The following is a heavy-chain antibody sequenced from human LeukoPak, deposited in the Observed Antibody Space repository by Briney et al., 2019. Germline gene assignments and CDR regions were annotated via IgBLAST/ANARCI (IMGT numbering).Heavy chain of an antibody. CDR1: GFTFSSYA. V-gene: IGHV3-30-3*01. D-gene: IGHD6-19*01. CDR3: AKALSGYSSGWHFDY. CDR2: ISYDGSNK. J-gene: IGHJ4*02. Sequence: GRSLRLSCAASGFTFSSYAMHWVRQAPGKGLEWVAVISYDGSNKYYADSVKGRFTISRDNSKNTLYLQMNSLRAEDTAVYYCAKALSGYSSGWHFDYWGQGTLVTVSS.